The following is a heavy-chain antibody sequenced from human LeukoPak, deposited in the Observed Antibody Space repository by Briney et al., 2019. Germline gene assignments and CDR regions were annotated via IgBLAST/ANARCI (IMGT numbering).Heavy chain of an antibody. D-gene: IGHD3-22*01. Sequence: GASVKVSCKASGGTFSSYAISWVRQAPGQGLEWMGGIIPIFGTANYAQEFQGRVTITTDESTSTAYMELSSLRSEDTAVYYCARYSDYYDSSGYYLDYWGQGTLVTVSS. V-gene: IGHV1-69*05. CDR3: ARYSDYYDSSGYYLDY. CDR1: GGTFSSYA. CDR2: IIPIFGTA. J-gene: IGHJ4*02.